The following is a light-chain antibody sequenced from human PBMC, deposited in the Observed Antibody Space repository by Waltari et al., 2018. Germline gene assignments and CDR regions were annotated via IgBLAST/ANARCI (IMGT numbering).Light chain of an antibody. J-gene: IGKJ1*01. Sequence: DIQMTQSPSSLSASVGDRVTITCRASQGISSRLAWYQQKPGKAPKLLIYKASSLQSGAPSRFSGSGSGTDVTLTISSLQPEDFATYYCQHYNSAPPTFGQGTKVEIK. V-gene: IGKV1-12*01. CDR3: QHYNSAPPT. CDR2: KAS. CDR1: QGISSR.